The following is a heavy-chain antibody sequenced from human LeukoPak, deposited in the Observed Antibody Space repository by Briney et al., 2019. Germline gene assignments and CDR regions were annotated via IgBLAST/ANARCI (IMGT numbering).Heavy chain of an antibody. CDR2: IRYDGSNK. CDR3: ASGDTTGYSGDAFNI. CDR1: GFTFSRYG. Sequence: GRSLRLSCVASGFTFSRYGMHWVRQAPGKGLEWVAIIRYDGSNKYYADSVEGRFTISRDTSKNTLYLQMHSLRAEDTAVYYCASGDTTGYSGDAFNIWGQGTMVTVSS. V-gene: IGHV3-33*03. J-gene: IGHJ3*02. D-gene: IGHD3-22*01.